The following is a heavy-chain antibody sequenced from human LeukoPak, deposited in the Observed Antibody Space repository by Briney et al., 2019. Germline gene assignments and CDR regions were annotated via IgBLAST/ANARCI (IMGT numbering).Heavy chain of an antibody. Sequence: SVTVSCKASGGTFSSYAISWVRQAPGQGLEWMGRIIPILGIANYAQKFQGRVTITADKSTSTAYMELSSLRSEDTAVYYCARRRCSGGSCYSFDYWGQGTLVTVSS. CDR3: ARRRCSGGSCYSFDY. CDR2: IIPILGIA. V-gene: IGHV1-69*04. J-gene: IGHJ4*02. CDR1: GGTFSSYA. D-gene: IGHD2-15*01.